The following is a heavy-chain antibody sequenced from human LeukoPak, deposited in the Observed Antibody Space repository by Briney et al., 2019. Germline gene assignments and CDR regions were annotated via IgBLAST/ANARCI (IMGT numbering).Heavy chain of an antibody. Sequence: ASVKVSCKASGYTFTSYGISWVRQAPGQGLEWMGWICAYNGNTNYAQKLQGRVTMTTDTSTSTAYMELRSLRSDDTAVYYCARVGAAGTGGEWFDPWGQGTLVTVSS. CDR1: GYTFTSYG. CDR3: ARVGAAGTGGEWFDP. D-gene: IGHD6-13*01. J-gene: IGHJ5*02. V-gene: IGHV1-18*01. CDR2: ICAYNGNT.